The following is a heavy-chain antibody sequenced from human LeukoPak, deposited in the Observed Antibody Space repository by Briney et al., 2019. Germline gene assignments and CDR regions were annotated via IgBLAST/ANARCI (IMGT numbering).Heavy chain of an antibody. CDR2: IIPIPGIA. CDR3: ARASSTVTADY. Sequence: ASVKVSCKASGYTFTSYGISWVRQAPGQGLEWMGRIIPIPGIANYAQKFQGRVTITADKSTSTAYMELSSLRSEDTAVYYCARASSTVTADYWGQGTLVTVSS. D-gene: IGHD2-21*02. J-gene: IGHJ4*02. V-gene: IGHV1-69*04. CDR1: GYTFTSYG.